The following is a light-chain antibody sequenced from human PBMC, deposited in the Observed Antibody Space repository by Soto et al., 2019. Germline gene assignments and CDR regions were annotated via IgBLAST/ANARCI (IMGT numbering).Light chain of an antibody. CDR1: SSDVGHYNY. Sequence: QSVLTQPASVSGSPGQSITISCTGTSSDVGHYNYVSWYQQHPGKAPKLMIYEVSNRPSGVSNRFSGSKSGNTASLTISGLQAEDEVDYYCSSYTSSSPHVVFGGGTHLTVL. CDR2: EVS. J-gene: IGLJ2*01. V-gene: IGLV2-14*01. CDR3: SSYTSSSPHVV.